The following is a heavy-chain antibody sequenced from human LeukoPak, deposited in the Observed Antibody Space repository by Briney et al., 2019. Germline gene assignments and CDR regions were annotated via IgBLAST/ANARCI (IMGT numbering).Heavy chain of an antibody. D-gene: IGHD6-25*01. CDR1: GLTFSSYA. V-gene: IGHV3-23*01. CDR2: VSGSGGST. CDR3: AKERSAPWPNWFDP. J-gene: IGHJ5*02. Sequence: GGSLRLSCAASGLTFSSYAMSWVRQAPGKGLEWVSAVSGSGGSTYYADSVQGRFTISRDNSKNTLYLQMNSLRAEDTAVYYCAKERSAPWPNWFDPWGQGTLVTVSS.